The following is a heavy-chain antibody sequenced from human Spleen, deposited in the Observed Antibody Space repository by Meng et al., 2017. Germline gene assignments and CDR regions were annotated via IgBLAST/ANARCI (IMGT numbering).Heavy chain of an antibody. J-gene: IGHJ4*02. Sequence: QVQLVQAGAEVKKPGASVKVSCKASGYTFTGYYMHWVRQAPGQGLEWMGRINPNSGGTNYAQKFHDRVTMTSDTSISTAYMELSSLRSEDTAVYFCARDGDYGIDYWGQGTLVTVSS. CDR1: GYTFTGYY. CDR3: ARDGDYGIDY. D-gene: IGHD4-17*01. CDR2: INPNSGGT. V-gene: IGHV1-2*06.